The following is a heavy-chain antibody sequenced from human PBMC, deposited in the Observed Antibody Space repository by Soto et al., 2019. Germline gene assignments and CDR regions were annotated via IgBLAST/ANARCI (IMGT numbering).Heavy chain of an antibody. Sequence: SETLSLTCSVSGGSISPYYWSWIRQPAGKGLEWIGRIYASGSTNYNPSLKSRVTMSVATSKNQFSLKLTSVTAADAATYYCARGGMVIIPTATAFDYWGQGTLVTVSS. V-gene: IGHV4-4*07. J-gene: IGHJ4*02. CDR2: IYASGST. D-gene: IGHD1-1*01. CDR3: ARGGMVIIPTATAFDY. CDR1: GGSISPYY.